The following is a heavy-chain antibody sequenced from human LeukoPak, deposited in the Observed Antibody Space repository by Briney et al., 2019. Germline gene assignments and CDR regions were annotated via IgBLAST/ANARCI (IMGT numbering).Heavy chain of an antibody. D-gene: IGHD3-22*01. J-gene: IGHJ4*02. CDR2: IRYDGSNK. CDR1: GFTFSSYG. V-gene: IGHV3-30*02. Sequence: GSLRLSCAASGFTFSSYGMHWVRQAPGKGLEWVAFIRYDGSNKYHADSVKGRFTISRDNSKNTLSLQMNSLRAEDTAVYYCARHLFGSGYYPDYWGQGTLVTVSS. CDR3: ARHLFGSGYYPDY.